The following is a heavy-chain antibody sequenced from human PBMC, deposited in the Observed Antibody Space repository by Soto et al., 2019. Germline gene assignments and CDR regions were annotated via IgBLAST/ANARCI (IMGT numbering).Heavy chain of an antibody. CDR3: ARGRGAAADYFDF. CDR2: ISSSTSHT. D-gene: IGHD6-13*01. V-gene: IGHV3-11*05. Sequence: GGSLRLSCAVSGFTFSDYYMTWIRQAPGKGLEWVSYISSSTSHTNYADSVKGRFTISRDNAKNSLFLQMNSLGAEGTAVYYCARGRGAAADYFDFWGQGTLVTVSS. J-gene: IGHJ4*02. CDR1: GFTFSDYY.